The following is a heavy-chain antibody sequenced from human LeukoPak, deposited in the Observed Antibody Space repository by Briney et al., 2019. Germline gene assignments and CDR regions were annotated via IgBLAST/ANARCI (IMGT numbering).Heavy chain of an antibody. D-gene: IGHD1-14*01. CDR3: ARGFNRGFDP. V-gene: IGHV3-23*01. Sequence: GGSLRLSCAASAFTLSTSAMSWVRQAPGKGLEWVSAISGGGGSTHYADSVKGRFTISRDNSKNTLYLQMNSLRAEDTAVYYCARGFNRGFDPWGQGTLVTVSS. J-gene: IGHJ5*02. CDR2: ISGGGGST. CDR1: AFTLSTSA.